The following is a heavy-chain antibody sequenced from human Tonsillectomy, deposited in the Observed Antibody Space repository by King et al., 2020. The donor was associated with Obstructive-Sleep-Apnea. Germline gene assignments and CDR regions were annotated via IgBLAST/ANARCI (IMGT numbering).Heavy chain of an antibody. D-gene: IGHD5-24*01. V-gene: IGHV1-18*01. Sequence: QLVQSGAEVKKPGASVKVSCKASGYTFTNYGITWVRHAPGQGPEWMGWISADNGNTNYAQKLQGRVTMTTDTSTSTAYMELRSLRSDDTAVYYCARVGGGYNLDFYYGMDVWGQGTTVTVSS. CDR2: ISADNGNT. CDR3: ARVGGGYNLDFYYGMDV. CDR1: GYTFTNYG. J-gene: IGHJ6*02.